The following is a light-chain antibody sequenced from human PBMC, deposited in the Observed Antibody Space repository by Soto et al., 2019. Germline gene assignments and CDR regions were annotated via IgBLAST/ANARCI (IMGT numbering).Light chain of an antibody. CDR1: QTITTY. CDR3: QQSYTLPFT. V-gene: IGKV1-39*01. J-gene: IGKJ3*01. CDR2: AAS. Sequence: DIQMTQSPSSLSASVGDRVTISCRASQTITTYLNWYQQKPGKAPKLLIYAASSLQSAVPSRFSGSGSGTDFTLIISSLQPEDFATYYCQQSYTLPFTFGPGTKVDFK.